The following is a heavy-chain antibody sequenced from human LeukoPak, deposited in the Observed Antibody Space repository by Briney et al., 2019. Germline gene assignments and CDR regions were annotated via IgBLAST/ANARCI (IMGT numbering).Heavy chain of an antibody. CDR2: INHSGST. D-gene: IGHD1-7*01. CDR1: GGSFSGYY. Sequence: SETLSLTCAVYGGSFSGYYWSWIRQPPGKGLEWIGEINHSGSTNYNPSLKSRVTISVDTSKNQFSLKLSSVTAADTAVYYCARGPGRWYNWNYITTFDYWGQGTLVTVSS. J-gene: IGHJ4*02. CDR3: ARGPGRWYNWNYITTFDY. V-gene: IGHV4-34*01.